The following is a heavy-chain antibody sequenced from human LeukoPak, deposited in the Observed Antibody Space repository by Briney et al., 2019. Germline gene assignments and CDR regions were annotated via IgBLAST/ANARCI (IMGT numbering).Heavy chain of an antibody. V-gene: IGHV1-69*04. CDR1: GGTFSSYA. CDR2: IIPILGIA. Sequence: GASVKVSCKASGGTFSSYAISWVRPAPGQGLEWMGRIIPILGIANYAQKFQGRVTITADKSTSTAYMELSSLRSEDTAVYYCARGSSGYEHGVDYWGQGTLVTVSS. CDR3: ARGSSGYEHGVDY. J-gene: IGHJ4*02. D-gene: IGHD3-22*01.